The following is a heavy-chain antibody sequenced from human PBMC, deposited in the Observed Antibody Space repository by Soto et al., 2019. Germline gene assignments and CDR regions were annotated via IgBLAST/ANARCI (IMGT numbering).Heavy chain of an antibody. V-gene: IGHV3-23*01. CDR2: LSGSGGTT. CDR1: GFTFSTYA. J-gene: IGHJ4*02. Sequence: LRLSCSTSGFTFSTYAMNWVRQAPGKGLEWVSALSGSGGTTYYADAVRGRFTISSDNSKNTLFLQMSSLRAEDTALYYCAKQRAGYGSGSDTFYFDFWGQGTLVTVSS. CDR3: AKQRAGYGSGSDTFYFDF. D-gene: IGHD3-10*01.